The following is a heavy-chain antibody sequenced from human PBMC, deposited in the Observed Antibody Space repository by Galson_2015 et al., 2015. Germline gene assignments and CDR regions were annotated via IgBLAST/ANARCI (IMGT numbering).Heavy chain of an antibody. J-gene: IGHJ4*02. D-gene: IGHD3-3*01. Sequence: SVKVSCKASGYTFTSYSISWVRQAPGQGLGLEWMGWINAYIGKTNYAQNLQGKVTMTTDTSTSTAYMELRSLRSDDTAIYYCARDLTIFGVLISDYWGQGTLVTVSS. V-gene: IGHV1-18*01. CDR2: INAYIGKT. CDR1: GYTFTSYS. CDR3: ARDLTIFGVLISDY.